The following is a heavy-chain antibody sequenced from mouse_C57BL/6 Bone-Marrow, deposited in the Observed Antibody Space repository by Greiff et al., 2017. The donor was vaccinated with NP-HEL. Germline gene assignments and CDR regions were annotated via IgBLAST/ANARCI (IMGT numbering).Heavy chain of an antibody. Sequence: VQLQQSGAELARPGASVKLSCKASGYTFTSYGISWVKQRTGQGLEWIGEIYPRSGNTYYNEKFKGKATLTADKSSSTAYMELRSLTSEDSAVYFCARSGYYGSGYAMDYWGQGTSVTVSS. CDR2: IYPRSGNT. J-gene: IGHJ4*01. V-gene: IGHV1-81*01. CDR1: GYTFTSYG. CDR3: ARSGYYGSGYAMDY. D-gene: IGHD1-1*01.